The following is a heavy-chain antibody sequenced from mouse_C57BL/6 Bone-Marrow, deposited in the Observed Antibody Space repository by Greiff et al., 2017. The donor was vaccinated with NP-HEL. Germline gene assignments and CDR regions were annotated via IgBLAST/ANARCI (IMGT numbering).Heavy chain of an antibody. Sequence: EVKLVESGPGLAKPSQTLSLTCSVTGYSITSDSWNWIRKFPGNKLEYMGYISYSGSTYYNPSLKSRISITRDTSKNQYYLQLNSVTTEDTATYYCARGTAQAPFAYWGQGTLVTVSA. J-gene: IGHJ3*01. CDR3: ARGTAQAPFAY. CDR2: ISYSGST. CDR1: GYSITSDS. V-gene: IGHV3-8*01. D-gene: IGHD3-2*02.